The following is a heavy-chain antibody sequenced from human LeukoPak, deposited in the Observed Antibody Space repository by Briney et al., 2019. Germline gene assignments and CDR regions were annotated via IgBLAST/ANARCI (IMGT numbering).Heavy chain of an antibody. D-gene: IGHD3-9*01. CDR2: ISGSGGST. CDR3: AKDSNPYYDILTGYYPIFDY. V-gene: IGHV3-23*01. J-gene: IGHJ4*02. Sequence: PGGSLRLSCAASGFTFSSYAMSWVRQAPGKGLEWVSAISGSGGSTYYADSVKGRFTISRDNSKNTLYLQMNSLRAEDTAVYYCAKDSNPYYDILTGYYPIFDYWGQGTLVTVSS. CDR1: GFTFSSYA.